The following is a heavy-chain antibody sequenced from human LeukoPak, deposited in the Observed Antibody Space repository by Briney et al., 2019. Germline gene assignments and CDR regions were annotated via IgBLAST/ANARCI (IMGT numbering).Heavy chain of an antibody. CDR1: GYTFTGYY. V-gene: IGHV1-2*02. Sequence: ASVKVSCKASGYTFTGYYMHWVRQAPGQGLERMGWINPNSGGTNYAQKFQGRVTMTRDTSISTAYMELSRLRSDDTAVYYCASIAVAENWFDPWGQGTLVTVSS. CDR2: INPNSGGT. J-gene: IGHJ5*02. CDR3: ASIAVAENWFDP. D-gene: IGHD6-19*01.